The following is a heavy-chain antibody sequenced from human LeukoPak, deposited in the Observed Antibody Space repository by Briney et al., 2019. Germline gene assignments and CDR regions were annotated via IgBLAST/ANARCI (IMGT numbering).Heavy chain of an antibody. Sequence: GGSLRLSCTASGVIFSSYWMTWVRQAPGRGLEWVANIKQDGNEKYYVDSVKGRFNLSRDNAKNSLYLQMKRVRADETAVYYCSRRLGFCTGASCYVDCWGQGTLVTVSS. V-gene: IGHV3-7*03. CDR1: GVIFSSYW. J-gene: IGHJ4*02. CDR3: SRRLGFCTGASCYVDC. CDR2: IKQDGNEK. D-gene: IGHD2-2*01.